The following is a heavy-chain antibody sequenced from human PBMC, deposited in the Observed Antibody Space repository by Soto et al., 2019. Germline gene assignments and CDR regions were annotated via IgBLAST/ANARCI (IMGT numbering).Heavy chain of an antibody. V-gene: IGHV1-18*01. Sequence: QVQLVQSGAEVKKPGASVKVSCKASGYTFTSYGISWVRQAPGQGLEWMGWISAYNGNTNYAQKLQGRVTMTTDTSTSTAYMELMSLRSDETAVYYCARDKEHCSGGSCYSPEYFDYWGQGTLVTVSS. CDR3: ARDKEHCSGGSCYSPEYFDY. CDR2: ISAYNGNT. J-gene: IGHJ4*02. D-gene: IGHD2-15*01. CDR1: GYTFTSYG.